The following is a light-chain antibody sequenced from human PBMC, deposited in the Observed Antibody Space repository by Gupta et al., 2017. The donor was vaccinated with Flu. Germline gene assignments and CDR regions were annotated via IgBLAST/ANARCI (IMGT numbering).Light chain of an antibody. CDR1: SSNMGRSY. Sequence: SVLTPPPSASGTPGQRVTIACSGSSSNMGRSYVYCYQQPPGTAPRLLIYKNNQRPSGVPDRFSGSKSGSSAAVAISGLRSEDEAAYYCATRDASRSGRVFGGGTKLTVL. CDR3: ATRDASRSGRV. V-gene: IGLV1-47*01. CDR2: KNN. J-gene: IGLJ3*02.